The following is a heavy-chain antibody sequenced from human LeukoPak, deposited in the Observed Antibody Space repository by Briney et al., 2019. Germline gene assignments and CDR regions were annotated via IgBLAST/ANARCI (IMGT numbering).Heavy chain of an antibody. J-gene: IGHJ4*02. V-gene: IGHV3-7*01. D-gene: IGHD6-19*01. CDR3: VRDTYRTAVAGSSGLGY. CDR1: GFTFSSYA. CDR2: IKQDGSEK. Sequence: PGGSLRLSCAASGFTFSSYAMSWVRQAPGKGLEWVANIKQDGSEKSYVDSVKGRFTIFRDNVKNSVYLQMHSLRADDTAIYYCVRDTYRTAVAGSSGLGYWGQGTLVTVSS.